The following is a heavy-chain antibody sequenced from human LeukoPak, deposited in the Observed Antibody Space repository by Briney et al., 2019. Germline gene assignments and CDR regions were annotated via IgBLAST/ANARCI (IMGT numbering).Heavy chain of an antibody. D-gene: IGHD6-25*01. CDR3: ARAAWDAFDI. CDR1: GFSFSSYE. Sequence: GGSLRFSCEASGFSFSSYEMNWVRQAPWKGLECVSYISRSGTTVYYADSVKGRFTISRDNAKNSLYLQMNSLRVEDTALYFCARAAWDAFDIWGQGTMVTVSS. J-gene: IGHJ3*02. CDR2: ISRSGTTV. V-gene: IGHV3-48*03.